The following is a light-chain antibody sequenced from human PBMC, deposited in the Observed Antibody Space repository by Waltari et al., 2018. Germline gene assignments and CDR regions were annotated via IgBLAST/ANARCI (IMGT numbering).Light chain of an antibody. CDR1: QSVLKESDNRNY. Sequence: DLVVTQSPDSLAVSLGERATINCKSSQSVLKESDNRNYLSWYQQKPGQPPKLLLYWASTRESGVPDRFSGSGAGTDFTLKISRVEAEDVGVYYCMQATQFPLTFGQGTKVEIK. CDR2: WAS. J-gene: IGKJ1*01. CDR3: MQATQFPLT. V-gene: IGKV4-1*01.